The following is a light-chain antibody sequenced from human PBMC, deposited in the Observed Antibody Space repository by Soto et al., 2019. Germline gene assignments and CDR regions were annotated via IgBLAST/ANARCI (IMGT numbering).Light chain of an antibody. V-gene: IGKV1-5*03. CDR3: LQYKSYSGT. J-gene: IGKJ1*01. Sequence: DIQVTQSPSTLSASVRDRVTITCRASQSISSWLAWYQHTPGKAPKLLIYKASSLESGVPSRFSGSGSGTEFTHTISSLQPDDFATYYCLQYKSYSGTFGQGTKVDIK. CDR1: QSISSW. CDR2: KAS.